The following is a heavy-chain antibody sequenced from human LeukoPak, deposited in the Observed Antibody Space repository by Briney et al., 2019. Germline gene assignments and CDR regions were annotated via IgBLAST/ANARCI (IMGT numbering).Heavy chain of an antibody. Sequence: GGSLRLSCAASGFTFSSYWMHWVRHAPGKGLVWVSRINSDGRSTNYADYVKGRFTIYRDNAKNTLYLQMNSLRAEDTAVYYCARTMTDAFDIWGQGTMVTVSS. D-gene: IGHD3-22*01. CDR1: GFTFSSYW. V-gene: IGHV3-74*01. CDR3: ARTMTDAFDI. J-gene: IGHJ3*02. CDR2: INSDGRST.